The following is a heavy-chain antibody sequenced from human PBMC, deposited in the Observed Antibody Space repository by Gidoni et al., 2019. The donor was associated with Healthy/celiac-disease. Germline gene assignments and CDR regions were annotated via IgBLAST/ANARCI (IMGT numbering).Heavy chain of an antibody. D-gene: IGHD6-19*01. V-gene: IGHV3-23*01. CDR1: GFTFSSYA. J-gene: IGHJ3*02. CDR2: IRGSGGST. Sequence: EVQLLESGGGLVQPGGSLRLSCAASGFTFSSYAMSWVGQAAGQGLEWVSAIRGSGGSTYYADSVKCRFTISRDTSKNTLYLQMNSLRAEDTAVYYCAADSSGWTMAFDIWGQGTMVTVSS. CDR3: AADSSGWTMAFDI.